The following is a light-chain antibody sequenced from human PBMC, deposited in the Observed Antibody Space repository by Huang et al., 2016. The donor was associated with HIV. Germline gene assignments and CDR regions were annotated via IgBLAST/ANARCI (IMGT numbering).Light chain of an antibody. CDR2: GAA. CDR1: QSVSSIY. CDR3: QQYGSSMYT. Sequence: EIVLTQSPGTLSLSPGERATLSCRASQSVSSIYLVWYQQKPGQAPRLLIYGAASRATGIPDRFSGSGSGTDFTLTISRLEPEDFAVYYCQQYGSSMYTFGQGTKLEIK. V-gene: IGKV3-20*01. J-gene: IGKJ2*01.